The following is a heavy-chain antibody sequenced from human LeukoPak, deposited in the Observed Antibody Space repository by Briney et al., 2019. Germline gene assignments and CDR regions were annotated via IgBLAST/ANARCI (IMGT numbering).Heavy chain of an antibody. CDR1: GFTVSSTY. CDR2: IYSGGKV. CDR3: AGRHCSGGGCYFAGADPFDY. D-gene: IGHD2-15*01. V-gene: IGHV3-53*01. Sequence: GGSLRLSCAASGFTVSSTYMSWVRQAPGKGLEWVSVIYSGGKVYYIDSVKGRFTISRDTSKNTLYLQMNSRRVEDTAVYFCAGRHCSGGGCYFAGADPFDYWGRGTLVTVSS. J-gene: IGHJ4*02.